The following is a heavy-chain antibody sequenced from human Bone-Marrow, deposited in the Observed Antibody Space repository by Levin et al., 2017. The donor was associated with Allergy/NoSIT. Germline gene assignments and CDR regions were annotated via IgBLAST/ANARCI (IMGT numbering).Heavy chain of an antibody. D-gene: IGHD6-19*01. CDR1: GFTFSSYS. Sequence: RPGGSLRLSSASGFTFSSYSMNWVRQAPGKGLEWLSYISSGSGTIYYADSVKGRFTISRDNAQNSLYLQMNSLRAEDTAVYYCARGRTSGRSAFDIWGQGTMVTVSS. CDR3: ARGRTSGRSAFDI. CDR2: ISSGSGTI. V-gene: IGHV3-48*01. J-gene: IGHJ3*02.